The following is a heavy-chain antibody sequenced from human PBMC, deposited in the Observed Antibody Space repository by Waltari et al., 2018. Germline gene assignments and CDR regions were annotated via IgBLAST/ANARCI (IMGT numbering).Heavy chain of an antibody. CDR2: ISAYNGNT. CDR3: ARTEKDIVVVVAARRWYYGMDV. V-gene: IGHV1-18*01. D-gene: IGHD2-15*01. J-gene: IGHJ6*02. CDR1: GYTFTSYG. Sequence: QVQLVQSGAEVKKPGASVKVSCKASGYTFTSYGISWVRQAPGQGLEWMGWISAYNGNTNYAQKLQGRVTMTTDTSTSTAYMELRSLRSDDTAVYYCARTEKDIVVVVAARRWYYGMDVWGQGTTVTVSS.